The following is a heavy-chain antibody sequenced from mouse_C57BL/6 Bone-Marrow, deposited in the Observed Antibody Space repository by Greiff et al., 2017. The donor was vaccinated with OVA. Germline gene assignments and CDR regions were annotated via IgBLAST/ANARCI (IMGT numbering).Heavy chain of an antibody. Sequence: VQGVESGPELVKPGASVKISCKASGYAFSSSWMNWVKQRPGKGLEWIGRIYPGDGDTNYNGKFKGKATLTADKSSSTAYMQLSSLTSEDSAVYFCARGYYGSSFYWGQGTTLTVSS. J-gene: IGHJ2*01. CDR2: IYPGDGDT. V-gene: IGHV1-82*01. CDR3: ARGYYGSSFY. CDR1: GYAFSSSW. D-gene: IGHD1-1*01.